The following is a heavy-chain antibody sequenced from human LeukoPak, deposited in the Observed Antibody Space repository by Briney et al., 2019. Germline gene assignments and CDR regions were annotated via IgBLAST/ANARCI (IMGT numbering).Heavy chain of an antibody. CDR2: INPSGGST. Sequence: ASVTVSFKGSGYTFTIYYMHWVRQAPGQGVEGMGVINPSGGSTSYAQKFQGRVTMTRDTSTSTVYMELSSLRSEDTAVYYCARGVAVAGTSVKHFDYWGQGTLVTVSS. J-gene: IGHJ4*02. D-gene: IGHD6-19*01. V-gene: IGHV1-46*01. CDR1: GYTFTIYY. CDR3: ARGVAVAGTSVKHFDY.